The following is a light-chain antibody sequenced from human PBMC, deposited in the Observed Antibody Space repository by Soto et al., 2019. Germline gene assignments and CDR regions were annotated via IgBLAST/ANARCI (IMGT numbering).Light chain of an antibody. J-gene: IGKJ5*01. CDR2: GAS. V-gene: IGKV3-20*01. CDR1: QSVSSSY. Sequence: EIVCTQSPGTLSLSPGERATLSCRAGQSVSSSYLAWYQQKPGQAPRLLIYGASSRTAGIPARFSGSGSGTDFTLTIIRLEPEDFAVYYCQQYGSSPPITFGQGTRVEI. CDR3: QQYGSSPPIT.